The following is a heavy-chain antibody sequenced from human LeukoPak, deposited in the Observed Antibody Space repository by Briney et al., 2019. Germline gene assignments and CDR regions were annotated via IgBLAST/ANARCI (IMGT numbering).Heavy chain of an antibody. CDR1: GFSISTYG. D-gene: IGHD2/OR15-2a*01. Sequence: PGGSLRLSCAASGFSISTYGMHWVRQAPGKGLEWVAVISYDGSKKFYADSVKGRFTISRDKLNDMLYLQMSSLRDDDTGVYYCTRSGRGAFFKAYFDYWGQGTLVTVSS. V-gene: IGHV3-30*12. J-gene: IGHJ4*02. CDR2: ISYDGSKK. CDR3: TRSGRGAFFKAYFDY.